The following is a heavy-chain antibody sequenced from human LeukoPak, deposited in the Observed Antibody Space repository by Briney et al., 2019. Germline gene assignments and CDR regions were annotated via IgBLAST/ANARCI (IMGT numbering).Heavy chain of an antibody. Sequence: GASVKVSCKASGYTFTGYYMHWVRQAPGQGLEWMGWINPNSGGTNYAQKFQGRVTMTRDTSISTAYMELSRLRSDDTAVYYCARAEGGYYYYYMDVWGKGTTVTVSS. CDR1: GYTFTGYY. CDR2: INPNSGGT. V-gene: IGHV1-2*02. J-gene: IGHJ6*03. D-gene: IGHD3-16*01. CDR3: ARAEGGYYYYYMDV.